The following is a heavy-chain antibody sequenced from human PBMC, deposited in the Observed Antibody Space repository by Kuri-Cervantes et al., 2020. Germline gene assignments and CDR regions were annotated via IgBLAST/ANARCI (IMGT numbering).Heavy chain of an antibody. CDR3: ARQRGSPSFDY. D-gene: IGHD6-13*01. CDR1: GGSISSSSYY. CDR2: IYYSGST. V-gene: IGHV4-39*01. J-gene: IGHJ4*02. Sequence: SETLSLSCTVSGGSISSSSYYWGWIRQPPGKGLEWIGSIYYSGSTYYNPSLKSRVTISVDTSKNQFSLKLRSVTAADTAVYYCARQRGSPSFDYWGQGTLVTVSS.